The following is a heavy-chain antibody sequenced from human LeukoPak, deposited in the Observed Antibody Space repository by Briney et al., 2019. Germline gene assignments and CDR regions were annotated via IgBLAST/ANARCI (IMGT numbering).Heavy chain of an antibody. CDR3: AKDAGPQQLVFFDS. V-gene: IGHV3-23*01. CDR1: GFTFSNFG. J-gene: IGHJ4*02. Sequence: GGSLRLSCTATGFTFSNFGMAWVRQAPGQGLEWVSTISGSGGNMYQADSVKGRFTISRDNSRSTLYPQMNSLRAEDTAVYYCAKDAGPQQLVFFDSWGQGTLVTVSS. CDR2: ISGSGGNM. D-gene: IGHD6-6*01.